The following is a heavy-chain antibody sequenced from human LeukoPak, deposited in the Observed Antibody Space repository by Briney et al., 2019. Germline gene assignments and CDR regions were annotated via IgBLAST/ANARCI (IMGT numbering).Heavy chain of an antibody. CDR3: ATGYDYVWGSYRYTGN. CDR2: ISSSGSTI. Sequence: GGSLRLSCAASGFTFSSYEMNWVRQAPGKGLEWVPYISSSGSTIYYADSVKGRFTISRDNAKNSLYLQMNSLRVEDTAVYYCATGYDYVWGSYRYTGNWGQGTLVTVSS. J-gene: IGHJ4*02. V-gene: IGHV3-48*03. CDR1: GFTFSSYE. D-gene: IGHD3-16*02.